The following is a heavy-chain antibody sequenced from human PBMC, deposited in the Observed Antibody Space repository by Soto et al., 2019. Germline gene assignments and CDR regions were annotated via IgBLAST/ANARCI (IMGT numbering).Heavy chain of an antibody. CDR1: GFIFSKYY. J-gene: IGHJ5*02. Sequence: ASVKVSCKASGFIFSKYYMHWVRQAPGQGLEWVGIINPSGTRTSCAPKFQGRVTMTRDTSTSTVYMELSSLTSDDTDVYYCARDNSYPTAWWIDPWGRGTLVTVSS. CDR3: ARDNSYPTAWWIDP. V-gene: IGHV1-46*01. CDR2: INPSGTRT. D-gene: IGHD2-21*02.